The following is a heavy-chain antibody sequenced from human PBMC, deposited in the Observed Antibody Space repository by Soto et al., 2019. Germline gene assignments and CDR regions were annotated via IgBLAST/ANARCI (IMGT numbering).Heavy chain of an antibody. Sequence: EVQLVQSGAEVKKPGESLRISCKGSGYSFTSYWISWVRQMPGKGLEWMGRIDPSDSYTNYSPSFQGHVTISADNSISTAYLQWSSLKASDTAMYYCARRRWGAVVAATIDAFDIWCQGTMVTVSS. V-gene: IGHV5-10-1*03. D-gene: IGHD2-15*01. CDR2: IDPSDSYT. J-gene: IGHJ3*02. CDR1: GYSFTSYW. CDR3: ARRRWGAVVAATIDAFDI.